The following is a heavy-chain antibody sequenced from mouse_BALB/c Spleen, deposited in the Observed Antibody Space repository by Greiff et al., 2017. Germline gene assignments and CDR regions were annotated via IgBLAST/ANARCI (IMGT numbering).Heavy chain of an antibody. Sequence: EVQLVESGGGLVKPGGSLKLSCAASGFTFSDYYMYWVRQTPEKRLEWVATISDGGSYTYYPDSVKGRFTISRDNAKNNLYLQMSSLKSEDTAMYYCARGDYDGNYYAMDYWGQGTSGTVSS. V-gene: IGHV5-4*02. J-gene: IGHJ4*01. CDR3: ARGDYDGNYYAMDY. D-gene: IGHD2-4*01. CDR2: ISDGGSYT. CDR1: GFTFSDYY.